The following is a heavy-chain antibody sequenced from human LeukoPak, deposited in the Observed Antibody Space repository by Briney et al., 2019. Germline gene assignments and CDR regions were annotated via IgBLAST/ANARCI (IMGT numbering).Heavy chain of an antibody. V-gene: IGHV4-34*01. CDR3: ARQVIAAALFIDY. J-gene: IGHJ4*02. CDR1: GGSFSGYY. Sequence: SETLSLTCAVYGGSFSGYYWSWIRQPPGKGLEWIGEINHSGSTSYNPSLKSRVTISVDTSKNQFSLKLSSVTAADTAVYYCARQVIAAALFIDYWGQGTLVTVSS. CDR2: INHSGST. D-gene: IGHD6-13*01.